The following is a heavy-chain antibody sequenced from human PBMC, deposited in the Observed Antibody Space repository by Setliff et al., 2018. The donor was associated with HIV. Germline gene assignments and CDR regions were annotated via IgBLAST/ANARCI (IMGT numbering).Heavy chain of an antibody. V-gene: IGHV1-2*02. CDR1: GYTFTGYY. D-gene: IGHD2-15*01. Sequence: GASVKVSCKASGYTFTGYYMHWVRQAPGQGLEWMGWINPNSGGTNSAQKFQGRVTMTRDTSISTAYMELRRLKSDDTAVYYCACLPRDIVVDYWGQGTLGTVS. CDR2: INPNSGGT. CDR3: ACLPRDIVVDY. J-gene: IGHJ4*02.